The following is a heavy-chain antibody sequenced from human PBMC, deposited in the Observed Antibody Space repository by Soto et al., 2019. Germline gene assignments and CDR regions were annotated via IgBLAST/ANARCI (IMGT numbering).Heavy chain of an antibody. CDR3: ARGGRLPRTYYYGSGSYGLYYYYYHMDV. CDR1: GFTVSSNY. V-gene: IGHV3-66*01. Sequence: PGGSLRLSCAASGFTVSSNYMSWVRQAPGKGLEWVSVIYSGGSTYYADSVKGRFTISRDNSKNTLYLQMNSLRAEDTAVYYCARGGRLPRTYYYGSGSYGLYYYYYHMDVWGKGTTVTVSS. CDR2: IYSGGST. J-gene: IGHJ6*03. D-gene: IGHD3-10*01.